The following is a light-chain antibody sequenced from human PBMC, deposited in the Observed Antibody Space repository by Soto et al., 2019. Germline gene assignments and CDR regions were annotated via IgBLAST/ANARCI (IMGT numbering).Light chain of an antibody. Sequence: QSALTQPASVSGSPGQSITISCTGTSSNVGGYKYVSWYQQHPGKAPKLMIYEVSNRPSGVSNRFSGSKSGNTASLTISGLQAEDEADYYCSSYTSSNTLDVFGTGTKLTVL. CDR3: SSYTSSNTLDV. CDR2: EVS. J-gene: IGLJ1*01. V-gene: IGLV2-14*01. CDR1: SSNVGGYKY.